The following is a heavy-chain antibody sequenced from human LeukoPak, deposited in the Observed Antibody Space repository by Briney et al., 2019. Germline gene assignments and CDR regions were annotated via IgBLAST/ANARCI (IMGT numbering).Heavy chain of an antibody. Sequence: GGSLRLSCAASGFTFSSYGMHWVRQAPGKGLEWVAVITSDGNNKFYAEAVKGRFTISRDNVKDTLYLQMNSLRPEDAAMYFCAKDNYDSSGIWDYWGQGTLVTVSS. V-gene: IGHV3-30*18. CDR1: GFTFSSYG. CDR3: AKDNYDSSGIWDY. J-gene: IGHJ4*02. CDR2: ITSDGNNK. D-gene: IGHD3-16*01.